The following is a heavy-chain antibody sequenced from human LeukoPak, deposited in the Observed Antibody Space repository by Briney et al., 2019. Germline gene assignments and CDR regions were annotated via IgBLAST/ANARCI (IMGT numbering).Heavy chain of an antibody. Sequence: SETLSLTCTVSGGSISSGGYYWSWIRQHPGKGLEWIGYIYYSGSTNYNPSLKSRVTISVDTSKNQFSLKLSSVTAADTAVYYCARDVRWYCSGGSCYSYFDYWGQGTLVTVSS. V-gene: IGHV4-61*08. D-gene: IGHD2-15*01. J-gene: IGHJ4*02. CDR2: IYYSGST. CDR1: GGSISSGGYY. CDR3: ARDVRWYCSGGSCYSYFDY.